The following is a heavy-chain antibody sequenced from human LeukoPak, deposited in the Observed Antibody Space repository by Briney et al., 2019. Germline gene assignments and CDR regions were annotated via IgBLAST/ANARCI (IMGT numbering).Heavy chain of an antibody. V-gene: IGHV1-8*01. CDR3: ARGRSRGSWYLGSSPYRALVRYYYMDV. J-gene: IGHJ6*03. Sequence: GASVKVSCKASGYTFTSYDINWVRQATGQGLEWMGWMNPNSGNTGYAQKFQGRVTMTRNTSISTAHMELSSLRSEDTAVYYCARGRSRGSWYLGSSPYRALVRYYYMDVWGKGTTVTVSS. CDR2: MNPNSGNT. D-gene: IGHD6-13*01. CDR1: GYTFTSYD.